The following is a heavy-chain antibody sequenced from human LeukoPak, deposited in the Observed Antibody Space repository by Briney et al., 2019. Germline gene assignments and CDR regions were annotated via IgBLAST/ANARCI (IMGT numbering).Heavy chain of an antibody. Sequence: GASVKVSCKASGGTFSSYAISWVRQAPGQGLEWMGGIIPIFGTANYAQKFQGRVTITADESTSTAYMEPSSLRSEDTAVYYCARKRTESGYDYVRRREYYFDYWGQGTLVTVSS. V-gene: IGHV1-69*13. CDR1: GGTFSSYA. CDR3: ARKRTESGYDYVRRREYYFDY. CDR2: IIPIFGTA. J-gene: IGHJ4*02. D-gene: IGHD5-12*01.